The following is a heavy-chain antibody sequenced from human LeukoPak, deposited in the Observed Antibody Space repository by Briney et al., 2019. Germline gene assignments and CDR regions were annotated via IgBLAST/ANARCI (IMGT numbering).Heavy chain of an antibody. J-gene: IGHJ1*01. CDR3: ARDLGYCSGGSCYSSWGFQH. V-gene: IGHV1-18*01. CDR1: GYTFTSYG. CDR2: ISAYNGNT. D-gene: IGHD2-15*01. Sequence: ASVKVSCKASGYTFTSYGISWVRQAPGQGLEWMGWISAYNGNTNYAQKLQGRVTMTTDTSTSTAYMELRSLRSDDTAVYYCARDLGYCSGGSCYSSWGFQHRGQGTLVTVSS.